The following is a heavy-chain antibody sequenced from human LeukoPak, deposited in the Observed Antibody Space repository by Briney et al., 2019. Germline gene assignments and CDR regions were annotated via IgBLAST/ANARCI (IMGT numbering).Heavy chain of an antibody. CDR3: TTLGITMIRGAIDY. D-gene: IGHD3-10*01. J-gene: IGHJ4*02. CDR2: IKSKIEGGTT. V-gene: IGHV3-15*01. Sequence: GGSLRLSCAASGFTFTDYWMSWVRQAPGKGLEWVGRIKSKIEGGTTDYAAPVKGRFSISRHGSENTLFLQMNSLKIEDTAVYYCTTLGITMIRGAIDYWGQGTLVTVSS. CDR1: GFTFTDYW.